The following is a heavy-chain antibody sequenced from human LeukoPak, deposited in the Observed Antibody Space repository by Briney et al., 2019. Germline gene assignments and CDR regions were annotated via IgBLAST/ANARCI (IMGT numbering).Heavy chain of an antibody. D-gene: IGHD6-13*01. V-gene: IGHV4-34*01. CDR2: INHSGST. Sequence: PSETLSLTCAVYGGSFSGYYWSWIRQPPGKGLEWSGEINHSGSTNYNPSLKSRVTISVDTSKNQFSLKLSSVTAADTAVYYCARGLVAAAGTGGWFDPWGQGTLVTVSS. CDR1: GGSFSGYY. CDR3: ARGLVAAAGTGGWFDP. J-gene: IGHJ5*02.